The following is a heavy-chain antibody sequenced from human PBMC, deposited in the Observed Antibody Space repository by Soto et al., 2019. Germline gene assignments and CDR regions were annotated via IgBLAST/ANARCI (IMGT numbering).Heavy chain of an antibody. Sequence: QLQLQESGSGLVKPSQTLSLTCTVSGVSIGSGDYSWSWIRQPPGKGLEWLGYIYHRGNTYYNPSLQCRLTLSADRFKNQLSLSFRAVSGLDTAQFLCVSSKENLAAGPKWFDPWGQGILVIVSS. CDR3: VSSKENLAAGPKWFDP. CDR2: IYHRGNT. CDR1: GVSIGSGDYS. D-gene: IGHD6-13*01. V-gene: IGHV4-30-2*01. J-gene: IGHJ5*02.